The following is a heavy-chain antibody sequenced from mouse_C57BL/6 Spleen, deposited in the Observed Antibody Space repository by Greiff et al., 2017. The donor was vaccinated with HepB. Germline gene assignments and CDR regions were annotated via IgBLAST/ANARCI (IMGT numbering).Heavy chain of an antibody. CDR2: IYPGDGDT. CDR1: GYAFSSSW. J-gene: IGHJ4*01. V-gene: IGHV1-82*01. CDR3: ARRSPLSYYAMDH. Sequence: QVQLKESGPELVKPGASVKISCKASGYAFSSSWMNWVKQRPGKGLEWIGRIYPGDGDTNYNGKFKGKATLTADKSSSTAYMQLSSLTSEDSAVYFCARRSPLSYYAMDHWGQGTSVTVSS.